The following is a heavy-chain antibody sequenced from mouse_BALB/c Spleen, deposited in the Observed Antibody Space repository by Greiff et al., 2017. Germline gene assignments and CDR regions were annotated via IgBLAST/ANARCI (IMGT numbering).Heavy chain of an antibody. CDR3: ARYTVVAYYAMDY. CDR2: INPSSGYT. CDR1: GYTFTSYT. V-gene: IGHV1-4*01. J-gene: IGHJ4*01. D-gene: IGHD1-1*01. Sequence: VKLVESGAELARPGASVKMSCKASGYTFTSYTMHWVKQRPGQGLEWIGYINPSSGYTNYNQKFKDKATLTADKSSSTAYMQLSSLTSEDSAVYYCARYTVVAYYAMDYWGQGTSVTVSS.